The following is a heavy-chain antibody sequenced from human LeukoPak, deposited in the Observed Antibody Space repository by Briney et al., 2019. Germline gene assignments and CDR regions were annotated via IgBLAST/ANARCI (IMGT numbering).Heavy chain of an antibody. V-gene: IGHV5-51*01. CDR1: GYSFMTYW. D-gene: IGHD3-22*01. CDR2: IYPGDSDT. Sequence: GESLQISCQASGYSFMTYWIGWVRQMPGKGLEWMAIIYPGDSDTKYSPSFQDQVTISADKSINTAYLHWRSLKASDTAMYYCARLSMIDTFDIWGLGTVATVSS. J-gene: IGHJ3*02. CDR3: ARLSMIDTFDI.